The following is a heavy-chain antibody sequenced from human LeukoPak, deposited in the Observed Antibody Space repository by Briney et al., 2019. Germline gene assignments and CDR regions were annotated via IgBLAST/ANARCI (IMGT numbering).Heavy chain of an antibody. J-gene: IGHJ4*02. D-gene: IGHD3-9*01. CDR3: ARGYYDILTGQYYFDY. CDR2: IKQDGSEK. CDR1: GFTLSIYW. V-gene: IGHV3-7*01. Sequence: PGGSLRLSCAASGFTLSIYWMSWVRQAPGKGLECVANIKQDGSEKYYVDSVKGRFTISRDNAKNSLYLKMNSLRAEDTAVHYCARGYYDILTGQYYFDYWGQGTLVTVSS.